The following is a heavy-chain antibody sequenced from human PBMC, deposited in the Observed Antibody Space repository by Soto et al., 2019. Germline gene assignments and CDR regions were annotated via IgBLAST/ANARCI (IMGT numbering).Heavy chain of an antibody. V-gene: IGHV4-34*01. CDR1: GGSFSGYY. CDR3: ARAGSSWSYYYYGMDV. D-gene: IGHD6-13*01. CDR2: INHSGST. J-gene: IGHJ6*02. Sequence: PSETLSLTCAVYGGSFSGYYWSWIRQPPGKGLEWIGEINHSGSTNYNPSLKSRVTISVDTSKNQFSLKLSSVTAADTAVYYCARAGSSWSYYYYGMDVWGQGTTVTVSS.